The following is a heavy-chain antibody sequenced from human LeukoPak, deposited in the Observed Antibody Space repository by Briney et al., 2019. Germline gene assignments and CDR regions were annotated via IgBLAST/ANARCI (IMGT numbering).Heavy chain of an antibody. CDR1: GYSFTSYW. D-gene: IGHD3-22*01. Sequence: GESLKISCKGSGYSFTSYWIGWVGQLPGKGLEWMGIIYPGDSDTRYSPSFQGQVTISADKSISTAYLQWSSLKASDTAMYYCARPRAYYYDSSLGFDSWGQGTLVTVSS. CDR3: ARPRAYYYDSSLGFDS. J-gene: IGHJ4*02. V-gene: IGHV5-51*01. CDR2: IYPGDSDT.